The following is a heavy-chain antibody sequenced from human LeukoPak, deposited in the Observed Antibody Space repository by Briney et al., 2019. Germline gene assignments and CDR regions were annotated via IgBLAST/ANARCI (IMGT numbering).Heavy chain of an antibody. D-gene: IGHD6-25*01. CDR1: GFSLSTSGVG. Sequence: ESGPTLVKPTQTLTLTCTFSGFSLSTSGVGVGWIRQPPGKALEWLALIYWNDDKRYSPSLKSRLTITKDTSKNQVVLTMTNMDPVDTATYYCAHRSGQRRVSNYWGQGTLVTVSS. J-gene: IGHJ4*02. CDR3: AHRSGQRRVSNY. V-gene: IGHV2-5*01. CDR2: IYWNDDK.